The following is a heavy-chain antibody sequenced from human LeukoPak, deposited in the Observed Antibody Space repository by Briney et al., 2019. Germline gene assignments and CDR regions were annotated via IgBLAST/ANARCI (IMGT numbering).Heavy chain of an antibody. J-gene: IGHJ4*02. CDR1: GDYITTTNYY. D-gene: IGHD3-9*01. CDR3: ARRSRLYRHETTGYHDS. V-gene: IGHV4-39*01. Sequence: SETLSLTCNVSGDYITTTNYYWAWIRQPPGKGLEWIASVFYSGTTYYNPSLKSRVTISMDTSRKQISLRLTSVTATDTAIYYCARRSRLYRHETTGYHDSWGQGTLVSVSS. CDR2: VFYSGTT.